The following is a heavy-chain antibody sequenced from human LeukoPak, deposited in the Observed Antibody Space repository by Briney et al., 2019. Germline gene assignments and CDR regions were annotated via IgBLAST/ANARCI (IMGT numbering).Heavy chain of an antibody. D-gene: IGHD3-22*01. J-gene: IGHJ5*02. CDR1: GFTFGSYS. Sequence: GGSLRLSCAASGFTFGSYSMNWVRQAPGKGLEWVSSISSSSSYIYYADSVKGRFTISRDNAKNSLYLQMNSLRAEDTAVYYCARDRIVRRPGTNWFDPWGQGTLVTVSS. V-gene: IGHV3-21*01. CDR2: ISSSSSYI. CDR3: ARDRIVRRPGTNWFDP.